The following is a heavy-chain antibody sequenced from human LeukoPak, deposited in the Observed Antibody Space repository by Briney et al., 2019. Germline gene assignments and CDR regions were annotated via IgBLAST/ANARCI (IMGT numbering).Heavy chain of an antibody. J-gene: IGHJ6*03. D-gene: IGHD3-22*01. CDR3: ARLPYYYDSHGFRDYHYYMDV. CDR1: DDSISTYY. V-gene: IGHV4-59*08. Sequence: SETLSLACTVADDSISTYYWTWIRQSPGKGLEWLAYMFFSGATTYNPSLRSRVTVLVDTSKNQFSLKLSSVTAADTAVYYCARLPYYYDSHGFRDYHYYMDVWGKGTTVTVSS. CDR2: MFFSGAT.